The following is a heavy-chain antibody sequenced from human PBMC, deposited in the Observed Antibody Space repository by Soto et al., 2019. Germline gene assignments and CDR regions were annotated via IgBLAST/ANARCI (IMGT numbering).Heavy chain of an antibody. Sequence: QVQLQQWGAGLLKPSETLSLTCAVYGGSFSGYYWSWIRQPPGKGLEWIGEINHSGSTNYNPSLKSRVTISVDTSKNQFSLKLSSVTAADTAVYYCARGGGSSSSDDYWGQGTLVTVSS. D-gene: IGHD6-6*01. CDR2: INHSGST. CDR1: GGSFSGYY. V-gene: IGHV4-34*01. J-gene: IGHJ4*02. CDR3: ARGGGSSSSDDY.